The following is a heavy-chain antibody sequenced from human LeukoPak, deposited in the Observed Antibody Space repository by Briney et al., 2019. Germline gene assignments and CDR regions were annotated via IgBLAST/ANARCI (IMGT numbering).Heavy chain of an antibody. CDR3: ARVGRLQYGDYVAFDY. V-gene: IGHV3-11*01. D-gene: IGHD4-17*01. J-gene: IGHJ4*02. CDR2: ISVSGTTM. CDR1: GFTFTDYY. Sequence: GVSLRLSCATSGFTFTDYYMTWIRQAPGKGLEWISYISVSGTTMYYANSVKGRFTLSRDNAKNSLYLQMNSLRADDTAVYYCARVGRLQYGDYVAFDYWGQGALVTVSS.